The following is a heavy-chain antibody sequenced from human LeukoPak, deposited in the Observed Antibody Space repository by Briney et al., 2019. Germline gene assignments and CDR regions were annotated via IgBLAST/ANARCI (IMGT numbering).Heavy chain of an antibody. Sequence: GGSLRLSCAASGFTFSSYGMHWVRQAPGKGLEWVAVISYDGSNKYYADSVKGRFTISRDNSKNTLYLQMNSLRAEDTAVYYCARVGYDSWSGYDNWFDPWGQGTLVTVSS. CDR3: ARVGYDSWSGYDNWFDP. V-gene: IGHV3-30*19. CDR1: GFTFSSYG. CDR2: ISYDGSNK. D-gene: IGHD3-3*01. J-gene: IGHJ5*02.